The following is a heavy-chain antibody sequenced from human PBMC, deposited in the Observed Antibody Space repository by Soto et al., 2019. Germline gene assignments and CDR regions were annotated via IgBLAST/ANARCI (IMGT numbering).Heavy chain of an antibody. CDR3: AKDFINLNSSTSCYADY. CDR1: GFTFSSYA. CDR2: ISGSGGST. V-gene: IGHV3-23*01. J-gene: IGHJ4*02. D-gene: IGHD2-2*01. Sequence: GGSLRLSCAASGFTFSSYAMSWVRQAPGKGLEWVSAISGSGGSTYYADSVKGRFTISRDNSKNTLYLQMNSLRAEDTAVYYCAKDFINLNSSTSCYADYWGQGTLVTVSS.